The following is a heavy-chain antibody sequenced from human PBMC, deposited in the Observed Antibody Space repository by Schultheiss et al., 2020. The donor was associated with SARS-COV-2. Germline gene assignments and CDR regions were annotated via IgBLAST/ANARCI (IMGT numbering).Heavy chain of an antibody. V-gene: IGHV3-23*01. J-gene: IGHJ4*02. CDR2: ISGSGGST. CDR1: GFTFSSYA. Sequence: GGSLRLSCAASGFTFSSYAMSWVRQAPGKGLEWVSAISGSGGSTYYADSVKGRFTISRDNSKNSLYLQMNSLRAEDTAVYYCARTHEGGPTPFDYWGQGTLVTVSS. CDR3: ARTHEGGPTPFDY. D-gene: IGHD3-16*01.